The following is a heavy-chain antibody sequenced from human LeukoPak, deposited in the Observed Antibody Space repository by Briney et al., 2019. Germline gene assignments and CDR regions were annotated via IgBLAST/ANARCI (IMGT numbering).Heavy chain of an antibody. CDR1: GFTFSSHW. Sequence: PGGSLRLSCAASGFTFSSHWMSWVRQDPGKGLEWVAHIKPDGSEEYYVDSVKGRFTISRDNAKNSLFLQMNSLRAEDTAVYYCARGHYGLDVWGQGTTITVSS. J-gene: IGHJ6*02. V-gene: IGHV3-7*01. CDR2: IKPDGSEE. CDR3: ARGHYGLDV.